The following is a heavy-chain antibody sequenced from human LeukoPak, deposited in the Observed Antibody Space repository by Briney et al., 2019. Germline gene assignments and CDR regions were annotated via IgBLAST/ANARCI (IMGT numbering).Heavy chain of an antibody. D-gene: IGHD3-16*02. CDR2: ISAYNGNT. V-gene: IGHV1-18*01. CDR1: GYTFTSYG. J-gene: IGHJ4*02. CDR3: ARDEDWPDYRYSFDY. Sequence: ASVKVSCKASGYTFTSYGISWVRQAPGQGREWMGWISAYNGNTNYAQKLQGRVTITTDTSTSTAYMELRSLRSADTAVYYCARDEDWPDYRYSFDYWGQGTLVTVSS.